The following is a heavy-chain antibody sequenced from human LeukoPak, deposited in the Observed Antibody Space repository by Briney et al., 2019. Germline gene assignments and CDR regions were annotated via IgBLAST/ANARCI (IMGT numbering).Heavy chain of an antibody. CDR2: IIPSFGTA. CDR3: ASGTIVVVPAVGGEPEYYFDY. J-gene: IGHJ4*02. V-gene: IGHV1-69*06. Sequence: GASVKVSCKASGGTFSSYAISWVRQAPGQGLEWMGGIIPSFGTANYAQKFQGRVTITADKSTSTAYMELSSLRSEDTAVYYCASGTIVVVPAVGGEPEYYFDYWGQGTLVTVSS. D-gene: IGHD2-2*01. CDR1: GGTFSSYA.